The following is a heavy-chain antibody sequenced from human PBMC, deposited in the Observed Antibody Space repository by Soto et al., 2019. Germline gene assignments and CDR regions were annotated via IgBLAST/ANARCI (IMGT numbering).Heavy chain of an antibody. Sequence: QVQLQESGPGLVKPSETLSLTCTVSGGSISSYYWSWIRQPPGKGLEWIGYIYYSGSTNYNPSLKSRVTISVDTSKNQFSLKLSSVTAADTAVYYCATFLPHWFDPWGQGTLVTVSS. V-gene: IGHV4-59*01. CDR2: IYYSGST. CDR1: GGSISSYY. CDR3: ATFLPHWFDP. J-gene: IGHJ5*02.